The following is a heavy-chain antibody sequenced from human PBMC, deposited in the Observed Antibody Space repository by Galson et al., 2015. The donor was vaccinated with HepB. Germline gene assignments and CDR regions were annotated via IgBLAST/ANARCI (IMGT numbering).Heavy chain of an antibody. J-gene: IGHJ6*02. CDR1: GFTFTSSA. CDR3: AAETHGGLLSSGMDV. Sequence: SVKVSCKASGFTFTSSAVQWVRQARGQRLEWIGWIVVGSGNTNYAQKFQERVTITRDMSTSTAYMELSSLRSEDTAVYYCAAETHGGLLSSGMDVWGQGTTVTVSS. D-gene: IGHD2-21*02. V-gene: IGHV1-58*01. CDR2: IVVGSGNT.